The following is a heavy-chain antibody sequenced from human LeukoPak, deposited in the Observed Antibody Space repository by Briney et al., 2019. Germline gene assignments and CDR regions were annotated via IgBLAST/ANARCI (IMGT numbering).Heavy chain of an antibody. J-gene: IGHJ4*02. CDR3: ARVRSPGYFDY. V-gene: IGHV3-7*01. Sequence: GRSLRLSCAASGFTFSSYGMHWVRQAPGKGLEWVANIKQDGSEKYYVDSVKGRFTISRDNAKNSLYLQMNSLRAEDTAVYYCARVRSPGYFDYWGQGILVTVSS. CDR2: IKQDGSEK. CDR1: GFTFSSYG. D-gene: IGHD3-16*02.